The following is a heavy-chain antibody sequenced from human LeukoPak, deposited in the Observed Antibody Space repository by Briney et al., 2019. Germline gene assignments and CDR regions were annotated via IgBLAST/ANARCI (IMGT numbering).Heavy chain of an antibody. CDR1: GFTFGSYA. Sequence: PGGSLRLSCATSGFTFGSYAMTWVRQAPGKGLEWVSGLSYSGASTYYGDSVKGRFTISRDTATNTVYLQMNSLRADDTAVYYCAREDSGYGLHLDYWGQGTLVTVSS. D-gene: IGHD5-12*01. J-gene: IGHJ4*02. V-gene: IGHV3-23*01. CDR3: AREDSGYGLHLDY. CDR2: LSYSGAST.